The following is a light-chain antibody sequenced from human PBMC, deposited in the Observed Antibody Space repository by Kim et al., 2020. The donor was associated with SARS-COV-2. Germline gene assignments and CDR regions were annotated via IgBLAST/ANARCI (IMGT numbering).Light chain of an antibody. CDR1: SSDVGGYNY. J-gene: IGLJ2*01. Sequence: GQSFAISCTGTSSDVGGYNYVSWYQQHPGNAPKLMIYDVSFRPSGISNRFSGSKSGNTASLTISGLQAEDEADYYCTSYTSSDTLVFGGGTKLTVL. CDR2: DVS. V-gene: IGLV2-14*03. CDR3: TSYTSSDTLV.